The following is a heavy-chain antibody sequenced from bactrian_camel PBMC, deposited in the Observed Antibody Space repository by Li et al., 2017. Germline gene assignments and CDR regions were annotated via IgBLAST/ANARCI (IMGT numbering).Heavy chain of an antibody. CDR1: AYIGSTHC. D-gene: IGHD2*01. Sequence: HVQLVESGGGSVPAGGSLRLSCAASAYIGSTHCMGWFRQAPGKEREGVATVDSTGNANYAESVKGRFTIIMNNAQNTVWLQMNSLLPEDTAVYYCAGSWDVSAKWALESMTRPDFGCWGQGTQVTVS. J-gene: IGHJ6*01. V-gene: IGHV3S53*01. CDR2: VDSTGNA. CDR3: AGSWDVSAKWALESMTRPDFGC.